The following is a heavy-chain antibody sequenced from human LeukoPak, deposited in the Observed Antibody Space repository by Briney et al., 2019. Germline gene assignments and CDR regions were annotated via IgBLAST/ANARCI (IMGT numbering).Heavy chain of an antibody. CDR1: GYTFTGYY. Sequence: ASVKVSCKASGYTFTGYYMHWVRQAPGQGLEWMGWINPNSGGTNYAQKFQGRVTMTRDTSISTAYMELSGLRSDDTAVYYCARDRYYYDSSGYYSYWGQGTLVTVSS. CDR3: ARDRYYYDSSGYYSY. D-gene: IGHD3-22*01. V-gene: IGHV1-2*02. CDR2: INPNSGGT. J-gene: IGHJ4*02.